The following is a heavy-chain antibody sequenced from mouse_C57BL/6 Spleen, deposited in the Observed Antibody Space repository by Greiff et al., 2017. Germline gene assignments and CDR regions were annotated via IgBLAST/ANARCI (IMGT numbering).Heavy chain of an antibody. J-gene: IGHJ1*03. D-gene: IGHD1-1*01. CDR3: ASYYYYGSSSNWYFEV. CDR1: GYTFTSYW. V-gene: IGHV1-69*01. Sequence: QVQLQQPGAELVMPGASVKLSCKASGYTFTSYWMHWVKQRPGQGLEWIGEIDPSDSYTNYNQKFKGKSTLTVDKSSSTAYLQLSSLTSEDSAVYYGASYYYYGSSSNWYFEVWGTGTTVTVSS. CDR2: IDPSDSYT.